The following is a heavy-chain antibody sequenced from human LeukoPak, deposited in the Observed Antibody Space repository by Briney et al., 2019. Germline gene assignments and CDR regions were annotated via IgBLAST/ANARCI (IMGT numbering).Heavy chain of an antibody. J-gene: IGHJ4*02. CDR2: IYHTGHT. CDR1: GGSISSGIYS. Sequence: SETLSLTCAVSGGSISSGIYSWIWIRQPPGMGLEWIGYIYHTGHTYYNPSLKSRVTISVDRSKNQFSLKLSSVTAADTAVYYCARDSGDYPYYFDSWGQGALVTVSS. V-gene: IGHV4-30-2*01. CDR3: ARDSGDYPYYFDS. D-gene: IGHD3-10*01.